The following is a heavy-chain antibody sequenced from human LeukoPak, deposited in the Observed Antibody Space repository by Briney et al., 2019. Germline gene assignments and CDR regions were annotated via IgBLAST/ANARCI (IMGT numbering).Heavy chain of an antibody. J-gene: IGHJ4*02. V-gene: IGHV3-7*04. D-gene: IGHD2-21*02. CDR3: ARGGKLTARY. Sequence: GGSLRLSCAASGFTFSSYGMHWVCQAPGKGLEWVANIKEDGSEMHYVDSVKGRFTISRDNAKKSLHLQMNSLRVEDTAVYYCARGGKLTARYWGQGTLVTVSS. CDR2: IKEDGSEM. CDR1: GFTFSSYG.